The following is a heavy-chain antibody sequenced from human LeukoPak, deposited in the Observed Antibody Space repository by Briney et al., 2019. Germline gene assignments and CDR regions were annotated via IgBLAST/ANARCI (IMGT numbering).Heavy chain of an antibody. V-gene: IGHV3-23*01. CDR1: GFTFSSYG. CDR2: ISGSGGST. CDR3: ARSHRIYYETFDY. Sequence: PGGSLRLSCAASGFTFSSYGMSWVRQAPGKGLEWVSAISGSGGSTSYADSVKGRFTISRDNARNTVYLQMNSLGVEDTALYYCARSHRIYYETFDYWGQGTLVTVSS. J-gene: IGHJ4*02. D-gene: IGHD3-3*01.